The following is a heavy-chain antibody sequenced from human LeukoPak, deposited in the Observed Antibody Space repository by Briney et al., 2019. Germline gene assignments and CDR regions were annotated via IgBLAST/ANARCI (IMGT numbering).Heavy chain of an antibody. CDR2: INPNSGGT. CDR1: GYTFTGYY. D-gene: IGHD3-22*01. CDR3: ASGMIVGHDAFDS. Sequence: ASVKVSCKASGYTFTGYYMHWVRQAPGQGLEWMGRINPNSGGTNYAQKFQGRVTMTRDTSISTAHMELSRLRSDDTAVYYCASGMIVGHDAFDSWGQGTMVTVSS. J-gene: IGHJ3*02. V-gene: IGHV1-2*06.